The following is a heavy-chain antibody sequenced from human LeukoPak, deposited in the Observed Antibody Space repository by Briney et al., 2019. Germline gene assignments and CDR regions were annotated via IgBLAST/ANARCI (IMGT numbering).Heavy chain of an antibody. D-gene: IGHD2-21*02. Sequence: GGSLRLSCAASGFTVSNNYMGWVRQAPAKGLEWVSVIYSVGTTYYADSVRGRFTISRDNSKNTLYLQMNSLRVEDTAVYYCAGSLAYCGGDCRLGDYWGQGTLVTVSS. J-gene: IGHJ4*02. CDR3: AGSLAYCGGDCRLGDY. V-gene: IGHV3-66*01. CDR2: IYSVGTT. CDR1: GFTVSNNY.